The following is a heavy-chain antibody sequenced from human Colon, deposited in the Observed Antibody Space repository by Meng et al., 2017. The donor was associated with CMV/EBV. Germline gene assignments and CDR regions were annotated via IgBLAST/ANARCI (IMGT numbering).Heavy chain of an antibody. J-gene: IGHJ6*02. CDR1: DFRFGVYE. D-gene: IGHD3-3*01. CDR2: ISGNGDSK. V-gene: IGHV3-48*03. Sequence: GESLKISCAAFDFRFGVYEMNWVRQAAGKGLEWIAHISGNGDSKYYAESVRGRFTISRDNSQDTLFLEMNSLRAEDTAAYYCARRDRADKTYGVVIYYYYGMDVWGQGTTVTVSS. CDR3: ARRDRADKTYGVVIYYYYGMDV.